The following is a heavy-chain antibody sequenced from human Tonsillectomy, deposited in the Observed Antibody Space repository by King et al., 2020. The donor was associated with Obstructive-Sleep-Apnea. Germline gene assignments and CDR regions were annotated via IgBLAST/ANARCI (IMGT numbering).Heavy chain of an antibody. CDR2: LSRSSSFL. J-gene: IGHJ4*02. CDR3: ARPPNDDLWSGSLFYFHS. V-gene: IGHV3-21*01. D-gene: IGHD3-3*01. CDR1: GFTFNNYA. Sequence: VQLVESGGGLVKPGGSLRLSCAASGFTFNNYAMNWVRLVPGKGLEWVSSLSRSSSFLYYADLVEGRFTISRDNAKNSLYLQMNSLRAADTAVYYCARPPNDDLWSGSLFYFHSWGQGTLVTVSS.